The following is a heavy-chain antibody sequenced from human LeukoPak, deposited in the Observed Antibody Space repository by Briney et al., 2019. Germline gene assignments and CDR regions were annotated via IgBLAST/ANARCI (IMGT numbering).Heavy chain of an antibody. CDR1: GFTFSSYW. D-gene: IGHD5-12*01. J-gene: IGHJ4*02. CDR3: AREGRVSGYDFDC. CDR2: INSDGSSI. V-gene: IGHV3-74*03. Sequence: GGSLRLSCAASGFTFSSYWMHWVRQAPGKGLVWVSCINSDGSSITYADSVKGRFTISRDNAKNTLYLQMNSLRVEDTAVYYCAREGRVSGYDFDCWGQGTLVTVSS.